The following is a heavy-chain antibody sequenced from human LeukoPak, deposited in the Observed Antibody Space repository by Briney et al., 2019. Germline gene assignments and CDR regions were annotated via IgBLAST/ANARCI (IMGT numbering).Heavy chain of an antibody. CDR1: GYSISTSYY. Sequence: SETLSLTCTVPGYSISTSYYWGWIRQPPGKGLEWIGSIHYSGVTYYKSSLRSRVTISVDTSKNQFSLKLNSVTAADTALYYCAKDLHGAFDYWGQGILVTVSS. CDR3: AKDLHGAFDY. V-gene: IGHV4-38-2*02. J-gene: IGHJ4*02. CDR2: IHYSGVT. D-gene: IGHD3-10*01.